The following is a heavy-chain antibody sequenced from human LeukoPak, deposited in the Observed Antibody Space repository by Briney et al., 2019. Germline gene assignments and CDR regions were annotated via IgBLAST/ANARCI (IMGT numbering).Heavy chain of an antibody. V-gene: IGHV3-48*01. Sequence: PGGSLRLSCAASGFTFSTYNMNWVRQAPGKGLEWISYINADSSTIRYADSVRGRFTTSRDNAKNSLYLQMNSLRAEDTAVYYCVRDNSRGQSLGVIYWGQGSLVTVSS. CDR1: GFTFSTYN. D-gene: IGHD3-22*01. J-gene: IGHJ4*02. CDR2: INADSSTI. CDR3: VRDNSRGQSLGVIY.